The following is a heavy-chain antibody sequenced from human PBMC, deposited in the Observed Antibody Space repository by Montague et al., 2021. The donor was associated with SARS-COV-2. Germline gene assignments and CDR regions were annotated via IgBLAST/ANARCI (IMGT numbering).Heavy chain of an antibody. V-gene: IGHV4-39*07. Sequence: SETLSLTCTVSGGSISSSSYYWGWIRQPPGQGLEWIGSIYYSGSTYYNPPLKSRVTISVDPSKIQFSLKLSSVTAADTTVYYCARVGRPQLVLLCGMDVWGQGTTVTVS. CDR3: ARVGRPQLVLLCGMDV. J-gene: IGHJ6*02. CDR1: GGSISSSSYY. D-gene: IGHD6-13*01. CDR2: IYYSGST.